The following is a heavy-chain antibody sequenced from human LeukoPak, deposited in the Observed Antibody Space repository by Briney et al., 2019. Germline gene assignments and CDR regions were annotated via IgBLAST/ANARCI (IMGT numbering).Heavy chain of an antibody. CDR2: LYHGGST. V-gene: IGHV4-59*02. J-gene: IGHJ4*02. D-gene: IGHD6-13*01. CDR1: GGFVSSHF. Sequence: SETLSLTCNVSGGFVSSHFWTWIRQPPGKGVEWIGYLYHGGSTNYSPSLRSRVTISVDMSKNQFSLKLNSVTAADTAIYYCARGVMAAAGTYFDSWGQGTLVTVSS. CDR3: ARGVMAAAGTYFDS.